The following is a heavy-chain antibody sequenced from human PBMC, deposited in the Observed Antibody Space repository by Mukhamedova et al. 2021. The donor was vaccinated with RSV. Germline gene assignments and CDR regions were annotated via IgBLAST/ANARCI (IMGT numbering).Heavy chain of an antibody. V-gene: IGHV3-23*01. D-gene: IGHD3-3*01. J-gene: IGHJ3*01. CDR2: IGGSGGST. CDR3: AKDRGPVHDFWWGYQGDAFDV. Sequence: KGLEWISGIGGSGGSTQYADSVKGRFTISRDSSKNTVYLQMDRLRAEDTAVYYCAKDRGPVHDFWWGYQGDAFDVWGQGKLVIV.